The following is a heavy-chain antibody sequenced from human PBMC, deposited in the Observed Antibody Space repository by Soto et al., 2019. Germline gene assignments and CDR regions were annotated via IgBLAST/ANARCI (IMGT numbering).Heavy chain of an antibody. D-gene: IGHD5-12*01. Sequence: SVKVSFKGSGGTFSSYAISWVRQAPGQGLEWMGGIIPIFGTANYAQKFQGRVTITADKSTSTAYMELSSLRSEDTAVYYCAREGEEGGYSGYERSFYYYGMDVWGQGTTVTVSS. CDR1: GGTFSSYA. J-gene: IGHJ6*02. CDR2: IIPIFGTA. V-gene: IGHV1-69*06. CDR3: AREGEEGGYSGYERSFYYYGMDV.